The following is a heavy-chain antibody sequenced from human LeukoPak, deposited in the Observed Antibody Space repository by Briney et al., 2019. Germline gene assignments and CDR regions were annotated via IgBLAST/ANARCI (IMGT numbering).Heavy chain of an antibody. CDR1: GFTFGDYN. V-gene: IGHV3-49*03. J-gene: IGHJ6*02. Sequence: HTGGSLRLSCTGSGFTFGDYNMNWIRQAPGKGLEWVCFIRNRADGGKTEFSASVKVRFTISRDDSKSIAYLHMNSLKIEDAGVYYCTRDPVMIEGVWGQGTTVIVSS. D-gene: IGHD3-16*01. CDR3: TRDPVMIEGV. CDR2: IRNRADGGKT.